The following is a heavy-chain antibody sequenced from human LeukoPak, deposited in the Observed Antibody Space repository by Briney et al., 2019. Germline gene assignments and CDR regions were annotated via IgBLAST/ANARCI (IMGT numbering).Heavy chain of an antibody. J-gene: IGHJ5*02. CDR1: GFTFSSYW. D-gene: IGHD3-10*01. V-gene: IGHV3-74*01. Sequence: GGSLGLSCAASGFTFSSYWMHWVRQAPGKGLVWVSRINSDGSSTSYADSVKGRFTISRDNAKNTLYLQMNSLRAEDTAVYYCARGNRFYYYGSGSYYIPYGNWFDPWGQGTLVTVSS. CDR2: INSDGSST. CDR3: ARGNRFYYYGSGSYYIPYGNWFDP.